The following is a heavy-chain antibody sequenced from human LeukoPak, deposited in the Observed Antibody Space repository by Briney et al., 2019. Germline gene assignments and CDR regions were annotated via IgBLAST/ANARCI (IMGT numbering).Heavy chain of an antibody. CDR3: AKDSMTGSPRAFDS. J-gene: IGHJ4*02. CDR2: IIPSGST. Sequence: PGGALRLPRAASGFHFNRQAVTRVPQAPGQGLDWDSTIIPSGSTYHADSVKGRFTISRDTAKNTLYLQMNSLRAEDTALDSCAKDSMTGSPRAFDSWGQGTLVIVSS. V-gene: IGHV3-23*01. D-gene: IGHD1-26*01. CDR1: GFHFNRQA.